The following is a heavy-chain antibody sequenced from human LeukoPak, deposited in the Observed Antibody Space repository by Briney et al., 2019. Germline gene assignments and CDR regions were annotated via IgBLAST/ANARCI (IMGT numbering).Heavy chain of an antibody. Sequence: ASVKVSCKASGYTFTSYDINWVRQATGQGVEWMGWMNPNSGNTGYAQKFQGRVTMTRNTSISTAYMELSSLRSEDTAVYYCARARSIAARRWFDPWGQGTLVTVSS. CDR2: MNPNSGNT. V-gene: IGHV1-8*01. J-gene: IGHJ5*02. CDR3: ARARSIAARRWFDP. CDR1: GYTFTSYD. D-gene: IGHD6-6*01.